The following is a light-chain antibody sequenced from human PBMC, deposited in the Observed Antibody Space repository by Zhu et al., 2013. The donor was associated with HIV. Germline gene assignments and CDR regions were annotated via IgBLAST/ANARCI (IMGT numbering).Light chain of an antibody. CDR3: QSYDFTISGVI. Sequence: SYELTQPPSVSVAPGKTTRITCGGNNIGSNSVHWYQQKPGQAPVLVIYDDTDRPSGIPERFSGSNSGNTATLTITGLQADDEATYYCQSYDFTISGVIFGGGTRLTV. J-gene: IGLJ2*01. V-gene: IGLV3-21*01. CDR2: DDT. CDR1: NIGSNS.